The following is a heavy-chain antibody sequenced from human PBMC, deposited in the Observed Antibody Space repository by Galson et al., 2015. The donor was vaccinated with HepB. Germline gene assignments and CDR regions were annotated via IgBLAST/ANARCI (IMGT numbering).Heavy chain of an antibody. V-gene: IGHV3-20*04. CDR2: INWNGGRI. CDR3: ARELFPEVGALDY. J-gene: IGHJ4*02. Sequence: SLRLSCAASGFTFDDYGMSWVRQAPGKGLEWVSGINWNGGRIGYGDSVKGRFTISRDNAKNSLYLQMDSLRAEDTAVYYCARELFPEVGALDYWGQGTLVTVSS. CDR1: GFTFDDYG. D-gene: IGHD1-26*01.